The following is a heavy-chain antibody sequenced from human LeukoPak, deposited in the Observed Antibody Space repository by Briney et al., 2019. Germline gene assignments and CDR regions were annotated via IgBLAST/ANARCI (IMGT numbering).Heavy chain of an antibody. CDR2: INHSGST. J-gene: IGHJ3*02. D-gene: IGHD2-15*01. Sequence: SETLSLTCAVYGGPFSGYYWSWIRQPPGKGLEWIGEINHSGSTNYNPSLKSRVTISVDTSKNQFSLKLSSVTAADTAVYYCARVRGYCSGGSCYWRVGGAFDIWGQGTMVTVSS. V-gene: IGHV4-34*01. CDR1: GGPFSGYY. CDR3: ARVRGYCSGGSCYWRVGGAFDI.